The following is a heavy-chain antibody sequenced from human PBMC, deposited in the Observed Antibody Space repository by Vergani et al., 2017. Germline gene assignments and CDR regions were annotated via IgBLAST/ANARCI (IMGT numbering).Heavy chain of an antibody. CDR2: IYPGDSDT. Sequence: EVQLLQSGAEVKKPGESLKISCKGSGYSFTSYWIGWVRQMPGKGLEWMGIIYPGDSDTRYSPSFQGQVTISADKSISTAYLQWSSLKASDTAMYYCARHGTRYYYDSTPGDYWGQGTLVTVSS. CDR3: ARHGTRYYYDSTPGDY. J-gene: IGHJ4*02. V-gene: IGHV5-51*01. D-gene: IGHD3-22*01. CDR1: GYSFTSYW.